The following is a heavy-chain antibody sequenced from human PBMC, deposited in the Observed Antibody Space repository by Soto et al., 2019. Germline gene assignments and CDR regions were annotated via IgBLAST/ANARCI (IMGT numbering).Heavy chain of an antibody. Sequence: EVQLVESGGGLVQPGGSLRLSCAASGFTFSNDWMHWVRQGPGKGLVWLSRINIDGTNSNYADSVKGRFAISRDNAKNTLYLQMDSLRVEDTAVYFCARGPRGVYGNDYWGQGALVTVSS. CDR1: GFTFSNDW. CDR3: ARGPRGVYGNDY. V-gene: IGHV3-74*01. CDR2: INIDGTNS. J-gene: IGHJ4*02. D-gene: IGHD2-8*01.